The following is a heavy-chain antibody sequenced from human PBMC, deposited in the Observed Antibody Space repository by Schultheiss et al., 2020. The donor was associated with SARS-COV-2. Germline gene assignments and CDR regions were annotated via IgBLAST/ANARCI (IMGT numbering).Heavy chain of an antibody. CDR3: ATQGAAKGG. CDR2: ISYDGSNK. D-gene: IGHD5-18*01. Sequence: GGSLRLSCAASGFTFSSYSMNWVRQAPGKGLEWVAVISYDGSNKYYADSVKGRFTISRDNSKNTLYLQMNSLRGEDTAVYYCATQGAAKGGWGQGTLVTVSS. J-gene: IGHJ4*02. CDR1: GFTFSSYS. V-gene: IGHV3-30*03.